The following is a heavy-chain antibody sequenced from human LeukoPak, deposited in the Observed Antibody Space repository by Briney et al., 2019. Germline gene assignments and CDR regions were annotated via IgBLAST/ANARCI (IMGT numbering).Heavy chain of an antibody. D-gene: IGHD3-3*01. Sequence: ASVKVSCKASGYTFTSYYMHWVRQAPGQGLEWMGIINPSGGSTSYAQKFQGRVTMTRDMSTSTVYMELSSLRSEDTAVYYCAXXXXXDFWSGYNPPDVWGKGTTVTVSS. CDR1: GYTFTSYY. V-gene: IGHV1-46*01. CDR2: INPSGGST. CDR3: AXXXXXDFWSGYNPPDV. J-gene: IGHJ6*04.